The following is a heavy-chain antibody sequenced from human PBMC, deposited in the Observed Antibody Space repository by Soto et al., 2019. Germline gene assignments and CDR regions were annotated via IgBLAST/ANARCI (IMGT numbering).Heavy chain of an antibody. CDR2: INAGNGHT. D-gene: IGHD6-19*01. CDR3: ARETGYSSGWRQDY. J-gene: IGHJ4*02. V-gene: IGHV1-3*01. CDR1: GYTFTNYA. Sequence: ASVKVSCKASGYTFTNYAMQWVRQAPGQRLEWMGWINAGNGHTKYSQRFQDRLTITRDNAKNTLYLQMNSLRVEDTAVYYCARETGYSSGWRQDYWGQGTLVTVSS.